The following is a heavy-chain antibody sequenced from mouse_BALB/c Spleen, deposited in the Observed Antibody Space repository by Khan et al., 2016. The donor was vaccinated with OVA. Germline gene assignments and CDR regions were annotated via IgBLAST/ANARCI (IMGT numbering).Heavy chain of an antibody. V-gene: IGHV1-7*01. D-gene: IGHD1-1*01. CDR1: GYTFTSYW. CDR2: INPSTGYT. CDR3: GRGHYGSSSCAY. Sequence: QVQLQQSGAELAKPGASVKMSCKASGYTFTSYWMHWVKQRPGQGLEWIGYINPSTGYTEYNQKFKDKATLTADKSSSTAYMQLSSLTSEDSAVYYCGRGHYGSSSCAYWGQGTLVTVSA. J-gene: IGHJ3*01.